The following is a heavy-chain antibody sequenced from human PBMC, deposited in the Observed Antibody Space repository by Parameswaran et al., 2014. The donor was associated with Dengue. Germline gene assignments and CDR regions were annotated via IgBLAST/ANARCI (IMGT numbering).Heavy chain of an antibody. Sequence: RWIRQPREGLEWIGEINHSGSTNYNPSLKSRVTISVDTSKNQFSLKLSSVTAADTAVYYCAHKDSTGSGYDEGRDYWGQGTLGHRLL. J-gene: IGHJ4*02. CDR2: INHSGST. V-gene: IGHV4-34*01. CDR3: AHKDSTGSGYDEGRDY. D-gene: IGHD5-12*01.